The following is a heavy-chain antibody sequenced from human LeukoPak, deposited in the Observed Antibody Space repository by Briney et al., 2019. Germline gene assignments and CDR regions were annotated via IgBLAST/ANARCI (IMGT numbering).Heavy chain of an antibody. Sequence: SETLSLTCTVSGGSISSYYWSWIRQPPGKGLGWIGYIYYSGSTNYNPSLKSRVTISVDTSKNQFSLKLSSVTAADTAVYYCARGRVSNRYYYYMDVWGKGTTVTVSS. CDR2: IYYSGST. V-gene: IGHV4-59*12. CDR3: ARGRVSNRYYYYMDV. CDR1: GGSISSYY. J-gene: IGHJ6*03.